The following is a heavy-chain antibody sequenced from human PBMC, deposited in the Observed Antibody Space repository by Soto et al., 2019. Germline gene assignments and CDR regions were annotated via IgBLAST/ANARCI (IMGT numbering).Heavy chain of an antibody. CDR3: AKDRDFWSGYYIDY. CDR1: GFTFSSYG. J-gene: IGHJ4*02. Sequence: GGSLRLSCAASGFTFSSYGMHWVRQAPGKGLEWVAVISYDGSNKYYADSVKGRFTISRDNSKNTLYLQMNSLRAEDTAVYYCAKDRDFWSGYYIDYWGQGTLVTVSS. CDR2: ISYDGSNK. D-gene: IGHD3-3*01. V-gene: IGHV3-30*18.